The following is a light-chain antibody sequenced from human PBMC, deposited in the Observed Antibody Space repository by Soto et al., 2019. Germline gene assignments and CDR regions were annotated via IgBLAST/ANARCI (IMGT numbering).Light chain of an antibody. CDR1: SSNIGAGYD. CDR3: QSYDTSLV. V-gene: IGLV1-40*01. Sequence: QSVLTQPPSVSGAPGQRVTISCTGSSSNIGAGYDVQWYQQLPGTAPKLLIYGNTNRPSGVPDRFSGSKSGTSASLVITGLQPEDEAEYYCQSYDTSLVFGGGTKLTVL. CDR2: GNT. J-gene: IGLJ3*02.